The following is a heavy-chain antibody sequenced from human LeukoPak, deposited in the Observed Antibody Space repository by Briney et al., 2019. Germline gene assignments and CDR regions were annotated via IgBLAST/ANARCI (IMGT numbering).Heavy chain of an antibody. CDR1: GFTFSSYG. CDR2: ISSSGSTI. Sequence: GGSLRLSCAASGFTFSSYGMHWVRQAPGKGLEWVSYISSSGSTIYYADSVKGRFTISRDNAKNSLYLQMNSLRAEDTAVYYCARESDIVVVGNFDYWGQGTLVTVSS. D-gene: IGHD2-15*01. J-gene: IGHJ4*02. CDR3: ARESDIVVVGNFDY. V-gene: IGHV3-48*04.